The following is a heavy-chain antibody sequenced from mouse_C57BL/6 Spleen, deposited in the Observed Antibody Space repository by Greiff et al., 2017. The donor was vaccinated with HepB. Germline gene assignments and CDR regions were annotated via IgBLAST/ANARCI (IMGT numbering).Heavy chain of an antibody. Sequence: VQLQQSGPGLVKPSQSLSLTCSVTGYSITSGYYWNWIRQFPGNKLEWMGYISYDGSNNYNPSLKNRISITRDTSKNQFFLKLNSVTTEDAAEYYCARVYGYDRAMDYWGQGTSVTVSS. CDR2: ISYDGSN. J-gene: IGHJ4*01. CDR3: ARVYGYDRAMDY. D-gene: IGHD2-14*01. V-gene: IGHV3-6*01. CDR1: GYSITSGYY.